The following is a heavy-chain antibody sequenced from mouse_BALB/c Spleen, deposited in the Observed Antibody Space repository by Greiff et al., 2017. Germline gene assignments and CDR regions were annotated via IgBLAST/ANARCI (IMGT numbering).Heavy chain of an antibody. CDR1: GYAFSSSW. J-gene: IGHJ4*01. D-gene: IGHD1-1*01. V-gene: IGHV1-82*01. Sequence: VQLQQSGPELVKPGASVKISCKASGYAFSSSWMNWVKQRPGQGLEWIGRIYPGDGDTNYNGKFKGKATLTADKSSSTAYMQLSSLTSVDSAVYFCAIYYYGSMDYWGQGTSVTVSS. CDR2: IYPGDGDT. CDR3: AIYYYGSMDY.